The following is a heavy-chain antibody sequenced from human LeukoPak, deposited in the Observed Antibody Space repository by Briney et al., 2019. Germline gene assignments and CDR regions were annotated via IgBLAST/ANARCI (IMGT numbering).Heavy chain of an antibody. CDR3: ARGGRYYYDVGKVDY. Sequence: GRSLRLSCAASGFTFSSYPMHWVRQAPGKGLEWVAVISYYGSNKYYADSVKGRFTISRDNSKNTLYLQMNSLRAEDTAVYYCARGGRYYYDVGKVDYWGQGTLVTVSS. CDR2: ISYYGSNK. D-gene: IGHD3-22*01. CDR1: GFTFSSYP. V-gene: IGHV3-30-3*01. J-gene: IGHJ4*02.